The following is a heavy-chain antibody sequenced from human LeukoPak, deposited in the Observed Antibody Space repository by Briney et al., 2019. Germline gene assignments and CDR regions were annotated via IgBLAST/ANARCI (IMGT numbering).Heavy chain of an antibody. D-gene: IGHD4-17*01. CDR1: GGSISSYY. CDR2: IYYSGST. J-gene: IGHJ4*02. CDR3: ARQGNGDLYYFDY. Sequence: SETPSLTCTVSGGSISSYYWSWIRQPPGKGLEWIGYIYYSGSTNYNPSLKSQITISVDTSKNQFSLKLSSVTAADTAMYYCARQGNGDLYYFDYWGQGTLVTVSS. V-gene: IGHV4-59*08.